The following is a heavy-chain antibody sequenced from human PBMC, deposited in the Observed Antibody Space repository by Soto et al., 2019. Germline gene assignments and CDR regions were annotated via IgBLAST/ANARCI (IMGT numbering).Heavy chain of an antibody. CDR1: GGSISSSSYY. CDR3: ARHPLYGDYRSFDY. CDR2: IYYSGST. Sequence: ASETLSLTCTVSGGSISSSSYYWGWIRQPPGKGLEWIGSIYYSGSTYYNPSLKSRVTISVDTSKNQFSLKLSSVTAADTAVYYCARHPLYGDYRSFDYWGQGTLVTVSS. J-gene: IGHJ4*02. V-gene: IGHV4-39*01. D-gene: IGHD4-17*01.